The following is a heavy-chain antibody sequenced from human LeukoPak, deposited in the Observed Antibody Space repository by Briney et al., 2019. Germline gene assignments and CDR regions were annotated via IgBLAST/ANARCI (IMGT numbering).Heavy chain of an antibody. CDR2: ISSSSSYI. Sequence: GGSLRLSCAASGFTFSSYSMNWVRQAPGKGLEWVSSISSSSSYIYYADSVKGRFTISRDNAKNLLYLQMNSLRAEDTAVYYCARYAGYSVTRFDYWGQGTLVTVSS. CDR1: GFTFSSYS. CDR3: ARYAGYSVTRFDY. J-gene: IGHJ4*02. V-gene: IGHV3-21*01. D-gene: IGHD6-13*01.